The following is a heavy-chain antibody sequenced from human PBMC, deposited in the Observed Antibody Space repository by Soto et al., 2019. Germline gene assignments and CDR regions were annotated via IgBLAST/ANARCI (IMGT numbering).Heavy chain of an antibody. CDR3: ARVGPAIGPQANWGLATFDY. Sequence: SETLSLTCTVSGGSISSYYWSWIRQPPGKGLEWIGYIYYSGSTNYNPSLKSRVTISVDTSKNQFSLKLSSVTAADTAVYYCARVGPAIGPQANWGLATFDYWGQGTLVTVSS. V-gene: IGHV4-59*01. CDR2: IYYSGST. CDR1: GGSISSYY. J-gene: IGHJ4*02. D-gene: IGHD7-27*01.